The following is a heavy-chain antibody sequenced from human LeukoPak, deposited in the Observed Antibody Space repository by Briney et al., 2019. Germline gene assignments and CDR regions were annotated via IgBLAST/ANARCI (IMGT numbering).Heavy chain of an antibody. CDR2: IIPIFGTA. V-gene: IGHV1-69*13. CDR3: ASANYYDSSGYYGGAFDI. D-gene: IGHD3-22*01. J-gene: IGHJ3*02. Sequence: SVKVSCTASGGTFSSYTISWVRQAPGQGLEWMGGIIPIFGTANYAQKFQGRVTITADESTSTAYMELSSLRSEDTAVYYCASANYYDSSGYYGGAFDIWGQGTMVTVSS. CDR1: GGTFSSYT.